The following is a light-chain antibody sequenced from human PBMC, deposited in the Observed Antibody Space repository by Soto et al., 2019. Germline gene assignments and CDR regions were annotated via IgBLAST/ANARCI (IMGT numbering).Light chain of an antibody. CDR3: QTWDTVVV. V-gene: IGLV4-69*01. CDR1: SGHSDYG. CDR2: LNRDGSH. J-gene: IGLJ2*01. Sequence: QAVLTQSPSASASLGASVKLTCTLSSGHSDYGIAWHQQQPDKGPRYLMKLNRDGSHNEGEGIPDRFSGSSSGAERYLTISSFQSDDEADYYCQTWDTVVVLFGGTKLNVL.